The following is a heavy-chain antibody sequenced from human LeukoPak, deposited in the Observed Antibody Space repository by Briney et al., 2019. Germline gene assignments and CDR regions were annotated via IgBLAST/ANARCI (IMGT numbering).Heavy chain of an antibody. V-gene: IGHV4-59*01. J-gene: IGHJ4*02. CDR2: IYYSGST. Sequence: SETLSLTCTVSGGSISSYHWSWIRQPPGKGLEWIGYIYYSGSTNYNPSLKSRVTISVDTSKNQFSLKLSSVTAADTAVYYCASSNYDSSGYRLSLDYWGQGTLVTVSS. CDR1: GGSISSYH. D-gene: IGHD3-22*01. CDR3: ASSNYDSSGYRLSLDY.